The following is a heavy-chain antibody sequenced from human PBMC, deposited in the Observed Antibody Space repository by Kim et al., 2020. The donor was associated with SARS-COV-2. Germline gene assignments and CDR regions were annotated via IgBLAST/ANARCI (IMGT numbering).Heavy chain of an antibody. CDR1: GFTFSSYG. V-gene: IGHV3-33*06. D-gene: IGHD6-13*01. CDR2: IWYDGSNK. J-gene: IGHJ6*02. Sequence: GGSLRLSCAASGFTFSSYGMHWVRQAPGKGLEWVAVIWYDGSNKYYVDSVKGRFTISRDNSKNTLYLQMNSLRAEDTAVYYCAKAVRGAADPYYYYYYGMDVWGQGTTVTVSS. CDR3: AKAVRGAADPYYYYYYGMDV.